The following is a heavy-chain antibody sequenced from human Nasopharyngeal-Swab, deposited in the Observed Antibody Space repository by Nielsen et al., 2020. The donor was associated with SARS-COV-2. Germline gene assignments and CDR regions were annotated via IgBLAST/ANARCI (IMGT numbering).Heavy chain of an antibody. Sequence: SVKVSCKASGGTFNSYAISWVRQAPGQGLEWMGRIIPILGIANYAQKFQGRVTITADKSTSTAYMELSSLRSEDTAVYYCARDYGDYDNNAFDIWGQGTMVTVSS. CDR3: ARDYGDYDNNAFDI. V-gene: IGHV1-69*04. CDR1: GGTFNSYA. D-gene: IGHD4-17*01. CDR2: IIPILGIA. J-gene: IGHJ3*02.